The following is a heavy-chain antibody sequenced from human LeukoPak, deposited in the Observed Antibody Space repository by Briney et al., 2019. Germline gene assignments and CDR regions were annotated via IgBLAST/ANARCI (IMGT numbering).Heavy chain of an antibody. CDR1: GFTFSTYT. V-gene: IGHV3-7*01. CDR2: INQDGSEK. J-gene: IGHJ4*02. Sequence: GGSLRLSCAASGFTFSTYTMHWVRQAPGEGLKWVATINQDGSEKHYVDSVKGRFIISRDNAKNSLFLQMNSLRAEDTAVYYCGRGWPGYTSPLDYWGQGILVAVSS. D-gene: IGHD5-12*01. CDR3: GRGWPGYTSPLDY.